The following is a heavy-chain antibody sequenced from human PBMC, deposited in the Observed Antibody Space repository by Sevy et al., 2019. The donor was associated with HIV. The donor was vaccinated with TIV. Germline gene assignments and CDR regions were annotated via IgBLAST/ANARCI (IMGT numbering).Heavy chain of an antibody. CDR2: ISGSGGST. V-gene: IGHV3-23*01. J-gene: IGHJ4*02. CDR3: AKDYEFGSGSLMGLFDY. Sequence: GGSLRLSCAVSGFTFSTYAMNWVRQAPGKGLEWVSAISGSGGSTYYADSVKGRFTISRDNSKNAVYLQMNSLRAEDTALYYCAKDYEFGSGSLMGLFDYWGQGTLVTVSS. D-gene: IGHD3-10*01. CDR1: GFTFSTYA.